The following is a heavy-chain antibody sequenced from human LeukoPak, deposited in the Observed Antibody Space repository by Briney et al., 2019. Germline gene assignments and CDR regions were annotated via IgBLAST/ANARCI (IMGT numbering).Heavy chain of an antibody. CDR1: GFTFSSYA. D-gene: IGHD3-10*01. J-gene: IGHJ4*02. CDR2: ISYDGSNK. CDR3: ARKTGSGSYHLDY. Sequence: GGSPRLSCAASGFTFSSYAMHWVRQAPGKGLEWVAVISYDGSNKYYADSVKGRFTISRDNSKNTLYLQMNSLRAEDTAVYYCARKTGSGSYHLDYWGQGTLVTVSS. V-gene: IGHV3-30*04.